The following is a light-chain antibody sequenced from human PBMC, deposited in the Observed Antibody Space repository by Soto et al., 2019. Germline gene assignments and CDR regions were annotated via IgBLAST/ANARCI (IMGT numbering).Light chain of an antibody. CDR2: LEGSGSY. J-gene: IGLJ2*01. CDR3: KTWDSNTRV. CDR1: SGHSSYI. V-gene: IGLV4-60*02. Sequence: QLVLTQSSSASASLGSSVKLTCTLSSGHSSYIIAWHQQQPGKAPRYLMKLEGSGSYNKGSGVPDRFSGSSSGADRYFTISNLQFEDEADYYCKTWDSNTRVFGGGTKLTVL.